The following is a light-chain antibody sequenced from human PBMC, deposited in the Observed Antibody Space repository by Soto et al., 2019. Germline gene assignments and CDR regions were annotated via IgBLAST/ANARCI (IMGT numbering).Light chain of an antibody. Sequence: DIHMTQSPSTLSASVGDRVTITCRASQSISIWLAWYQQKPGKAPNLLIYKTSSLETGVPSRFSGSGSGTEFTLTISSLQPDDFATYYCQQWNDYSWTFGQGTKVEV. CDR2: KTS. CDR3: QQWNDYSWT. CDR1: QSISIW. V-gene: IGKV1-5*03. J-gene: IGKJ1*01.